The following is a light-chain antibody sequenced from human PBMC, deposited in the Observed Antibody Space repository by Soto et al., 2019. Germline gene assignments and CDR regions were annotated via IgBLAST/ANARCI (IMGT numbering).Light chain of an antibody. Sequence: DIVLTQSPATLSLSPGERATLSCRASQSVSSYLAWYQQKPGQAPRLLIYDASNRATGIPARFSGSGSGTDFTLTISSLEPEDFPVYYCQQRSNWPRTCGGGNKVEIK. CDR3: QQRSNWPRT. V-gene: IGKV3-11*01. J-gene: IGKJ4*01. CDR1: QSVSSY. CDR2: DAS.